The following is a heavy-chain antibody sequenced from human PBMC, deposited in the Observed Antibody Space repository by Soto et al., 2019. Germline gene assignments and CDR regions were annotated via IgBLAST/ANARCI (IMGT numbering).Heavy chain of an antibody. J-gene: IGHJ4*02. Sequence: SETLSLTCTVSGGSISSSSYYWGWIRQPPEKGLEWIGSIYYSGSTYYNPSLKSRVTISVDTSKNQFSLKLSSVTAADTAVYYCARQSPGIAAAGHLDYWGQGTLVTVSS. V-gene: IGHV4-39*01. CDR2: IYYSGST. CDR1: GGSISSSSYY. CDR3: ARQSPGIAAAGHLDY. D-gene: IGHD6-13*01.